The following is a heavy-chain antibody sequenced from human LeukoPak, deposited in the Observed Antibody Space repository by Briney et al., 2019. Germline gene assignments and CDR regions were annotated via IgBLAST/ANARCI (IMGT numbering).Heavy chain of an antibody. J-gene: IGHJ4*02. Sequence: SETLSLICTVSGGSISSYYWSWIRQPAGKGLEWIGRIYTTGITNYNPSLKSRVTMSVDTSKNQFSLKLTSVTAADTAVYYCARDGYYYDSSGYYFWGQGTLVTVSS. V-gene: IGHV4-4*07. D-gene: IGHD3-22*01. CDR1: GGSISSYY. CDR2: IYTTGIT. CDR3: ARDGYYYDSSGYYF.